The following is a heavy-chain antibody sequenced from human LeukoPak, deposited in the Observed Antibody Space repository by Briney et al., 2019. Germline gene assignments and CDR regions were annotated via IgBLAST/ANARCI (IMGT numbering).Heavy chain of an antibody. CDR3: ARDQVYSSTWYDY. CDR2: ISRTGSSI. V-gene: IGHV3-11*01. D-gene: IGHD6-13*01. Sequence: GGSLGPSCVASGFTFSDHYMTWIRQAPGKGLEWVSYISRTGSSIYYADSVKGRFTISRDDAKNSLYLQMNSLRAEGTAVYYCARDQVYSSTWYDYWGQGTLVTVAS. J-gene: IGHJ4*02. CDR1: GFTFSDHY.